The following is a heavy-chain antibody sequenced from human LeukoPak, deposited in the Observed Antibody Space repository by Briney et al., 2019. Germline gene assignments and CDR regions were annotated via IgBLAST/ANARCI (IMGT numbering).Heavy chain of an antibody. CDR2: INPNSGGT. J-gene: IGHJ4*02. D-gene: IGHD6-19*01. Sequence: ASVKVSCKASGYTFTGYYMHWVRQAPGQGLEGMGWINPNSGGTNYAQKFQGRVTMTRDTSISTAYMELSRLRSDDTAVYYCARDYGYSSGCDYWGQGTLVTVSS. CDR1: GYTFTGYY. V-gene: IGHV1-2*02. CDR3: ARDYGYSSGCDY.